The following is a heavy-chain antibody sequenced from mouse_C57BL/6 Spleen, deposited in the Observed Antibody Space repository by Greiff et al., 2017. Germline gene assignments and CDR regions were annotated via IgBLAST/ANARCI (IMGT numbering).Heavy chain of an antibody. CDR3: TTSLYGPYWYVDV. D-gene: IGHD1-1*01. V-gene: IGHV14-1*01. Sequence: VQLQQSGAELVRPGASVKLSCTASGFNIKDYYMHWVKQRPEQGLEWIGRIDPEDGDTEYAPKFQGKATMTADTSSNTAYLQLSSLTSEDTAVYYCTTSLYGPYWYVDVWGTGTTVTVSS. J-gene: IGHJ1*03. CDR2: IDPEDGDT. CDR1: GFNIKDYY.